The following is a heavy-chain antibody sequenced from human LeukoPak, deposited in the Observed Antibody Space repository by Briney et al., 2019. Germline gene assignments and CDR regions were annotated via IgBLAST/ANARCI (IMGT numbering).Heavy chain of an antibody. J-gene: IGHJ6*02. V-gene: IGHV3-7*01. D-gene: IGHD2-8*01. Sequence: GGSLRLSCEGSGFTFSNYWMGWVRQAPGKGLQWVANIKTDGSEKYYVDSVKGRFTISRDNAENSLFLQMDSLRAEDTAVYYCARLAMVSGGKPSRFLDVWGHGTTVTVSS. CDR2: IKTDGSEK. CDR3: ARLAMVSGGKPSRFLDV. CDR1: GFTFSNYW.